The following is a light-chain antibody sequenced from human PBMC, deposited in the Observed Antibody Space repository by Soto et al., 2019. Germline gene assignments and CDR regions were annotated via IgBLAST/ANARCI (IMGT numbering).Light chain of an antibody. CDR3: QQSYTIPYT. Sequence: DIQMTQSPSSLPASVGDRVTLTCRASQSISTYLNWYQQKPGKAPKHLIYAASSLQSGVPSRLSGSGSGTDFTLTISSLQPEDFATYYCQQSYTIPYTFGQGTKLEIK. V-gene: IGKV1-39*01. CDR2: AAS. CDR1: QSISTY. J-gene: IGKJ2*01.